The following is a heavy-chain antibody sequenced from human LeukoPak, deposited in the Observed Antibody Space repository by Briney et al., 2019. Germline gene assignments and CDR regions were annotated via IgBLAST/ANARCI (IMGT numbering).Heavy chain of an antibody. Sequence: ASVKVSCKASGYTFTSYDINWVRQATGQGLEWMGWMNPNSGNTGYAQKFQGRVTMTRNTSISTAYMELSSLRSEDTAVYYCARGGQLWFLYYFDYWGQGTLVTVSS. V-gene: IGHV1-8*01. CDR2: MNPNSGNT. D-gene: IGHD5-18*01. CDR1: GYTFTSYD. CDR3: ARGGQLWFLYYFDY. J-gene: IGHJ4*02.